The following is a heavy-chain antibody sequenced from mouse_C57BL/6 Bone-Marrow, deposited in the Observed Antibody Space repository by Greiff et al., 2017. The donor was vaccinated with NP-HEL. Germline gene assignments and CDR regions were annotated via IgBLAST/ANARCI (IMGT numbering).Heavy chain of an antibody. V-gene: IGHV1-87*01. J-gene: IGHJ1*03. Sequence: VKLMESGPELARPWASVKISCQAFYTFSRRVHFAIRDTNYWMQWATQRPGQGLEWIGAIYPGNGDTSYNQKFTGKATLTADKSSRTAYMQLSSLTSEDSAVYYCACPYYGSSYGYFDVWGTGTTVTVSS. CDR1: YTFSRRVH. CDR3: SEDSAVYYCACPYYGSSYGYFDV. D-gene: IGHD1-1*01. CDR2: GQGLEWIG.